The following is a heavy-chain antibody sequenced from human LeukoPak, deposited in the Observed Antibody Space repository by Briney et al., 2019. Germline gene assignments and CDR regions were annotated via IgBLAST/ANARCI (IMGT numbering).Heavy chain of an antibody. V-gene: IGHV1-69*13. D-gene: IGHD2-2*01. Sequence: SVKASCKASGGTFSSYDISWVRQAPGQGLEWMGGIIPIFGTANYAQKFQGRVTITADESTSTAYMELSSLRSEDTAVYYCARAAVPAAIGEGDYYGMDVWGQGTTVTVSS. CDR1: GGTFSSYD. J-gene: IGHJ6*02. CDR2: IIPIFGTA. CDR3: ARAAVPAAIGEGDYYGMDV.